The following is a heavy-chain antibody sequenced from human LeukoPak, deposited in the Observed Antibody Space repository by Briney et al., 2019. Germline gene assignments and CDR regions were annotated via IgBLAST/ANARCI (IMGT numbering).Heavy chain of an antibody. J-gene: IGHJ2*01. CDR1: GGSISSSNW. Sequence: SETLSLTCAVSGGSISSSNWWSWVRQPPGKGLEWIGEIYHSGSTNYNPSLKSRVTISVDKSKNQFSLKLSSVTAADTAVYYCARVRYYDSSGYFHWYFDLWGRGTLVTVSS. D-gene: IGHD3-22*01. CDR3: ARVRYYDSSGYFHWYFDL. CDR2: IYHSGST. V-gene: IGHV4-4*02.